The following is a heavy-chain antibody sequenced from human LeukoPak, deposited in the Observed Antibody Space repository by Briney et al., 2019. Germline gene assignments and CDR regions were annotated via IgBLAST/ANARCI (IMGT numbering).Heavy chain of an antibody. V-gene: IGHV3-53*01. D-gene: IGHD6-6*01. Sequence: GGSLRLSCAASGFTVSSNYMSWVRQAPGKGLEWVSVIYSDGSTYYADSVKGRFTISRDNSVNTLYLQMNSLRAEDTAVYYCATEKYSSSPPFRYWGQGTLVTVSS. CDR2: IYSDGST. CDR1: GFTVSSNY. J-gene: IGHJ4*02. CDR3: ATEKYSSSPPFRY.